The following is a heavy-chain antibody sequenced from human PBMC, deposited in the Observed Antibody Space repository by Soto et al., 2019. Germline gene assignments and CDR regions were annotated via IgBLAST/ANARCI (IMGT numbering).Heavy chain of an antibody. V-gene: IGHV3-23*01. CDR1: GFTFSSYA. D-gene: IGHD3-16*02. CDR2: ISGSGGST. Sequence: GGSLRLSCAASGFTFSSYAMSWVRQAPGKGLEWVSAISGSGGSTYYADSVKGRFTISRDNSKNTLYLQMNSLRAEDTAVYYCAKDEEFGGVIVIHLGYWGQGTLVTVSS. CDR3: AKDEEFGGVIVIHLGY. J-gene: IGHJ4*02.